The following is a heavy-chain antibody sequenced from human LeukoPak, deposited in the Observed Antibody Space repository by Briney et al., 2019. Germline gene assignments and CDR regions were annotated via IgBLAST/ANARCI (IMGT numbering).Heavy chain of an antibody. V-gene: IGHV3-23*01. Sequence: GSLRLSCGVSGITLSNYGMSWVRQAPGKGLEWVAGISDSGGRTNYADSVKGRLTISRDSPKNTLYLQMNSLRVEDTAVYFCAKRGVVIRVVLVGFHKEAYYFDSWGQGALVTVSS. D-gene: IGHD3-10*01. J-gene: IGHJ4*02. CDR1: GITLSNYG. CDR3: AKRGVVIRVVLVGFHKEAYYFDS. CDR2: ISDSGGRT.